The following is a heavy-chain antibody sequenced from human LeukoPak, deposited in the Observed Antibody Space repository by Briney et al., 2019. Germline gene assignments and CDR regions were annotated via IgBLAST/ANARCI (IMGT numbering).Heavy chain of an antibody. CDR2: IYYSGST. D-gene: IGHD5-12*01. CDR1: GGSISSSSYY. Sequence: SETLSLTCTVSGGSISSSSYYWGWLRQPPGKGLEWIGSIYYSGSTYYNPSLKSRVTISVDTSKNQFPLKLSSVTAADTAVYYCARQDRQLRFPDFDYWGQGTLVTVSS. J-gene: IGHJ4*02. CDR3: ARQDRQLRFPDFDY. V-gene: IGHV4-39*01.